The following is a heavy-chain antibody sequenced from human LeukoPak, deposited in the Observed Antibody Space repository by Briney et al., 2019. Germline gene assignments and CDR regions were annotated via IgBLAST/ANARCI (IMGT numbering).Heavy chain of an antibody. CDR1: VYTFTSYA. J-gene: IGHJ4*02. Sequence: GSVTVSCKASVYTFTSYAMHWVRQAPGQRREGMGWIYAGYGNTKYSQKFQGTVTITRATSASTAYMELSRLRSEDTAVYYCARVSTDILTGYLTFDYWGQGTLVTVSS. D-gene: IGHD3-9*01. V-gene: IGHV1-3*01. CDR2: IYAGYGNT. CDR3: ARVSTDILTGYLTFDY.